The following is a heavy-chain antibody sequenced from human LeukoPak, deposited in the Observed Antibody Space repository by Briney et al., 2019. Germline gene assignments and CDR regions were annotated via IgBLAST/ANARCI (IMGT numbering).Heavy chain of an antibody. CDR2: ISSSSSYI. J-gene: IGHJ4*02. CDR1: GFTFSSYS. V-gene: IGHV3-21*04. Sequence: PGGSLRLSCAASGFTFSSYSMNWVRQAPGKGLEWVSSISSSSSYIYYADSVKGRFTISRDNAKNSLYLQMNSLRAEDTAVYYCAKDLRYSSGLFDYWGQGTLVTVSS. D-gene: IGHD6-19*01. CDR3: AKDLRYSSGLFDY.